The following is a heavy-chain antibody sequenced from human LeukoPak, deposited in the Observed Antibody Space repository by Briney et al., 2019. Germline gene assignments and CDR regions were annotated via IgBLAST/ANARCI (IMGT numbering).Heavy chain of an antibody. CDR2: TSGSGGST. V-gene: IGHV3-23*01. Sequence: GGSLRLSCTASGFMFSNYAMSWVRQAPGTGLEWVSATSGSGGSTYYTDSVKGRFTISRDNSKNTLYLQMNSLRAEDTAVYYCVRDPDILTGIAFDIWGQGAMVTVSS. D-gene: IGHD3-9*01. CDR3: VRDPDILTGIAFDI. J-gene: IGHJ3*02. CDR1: GFMFSNYA.